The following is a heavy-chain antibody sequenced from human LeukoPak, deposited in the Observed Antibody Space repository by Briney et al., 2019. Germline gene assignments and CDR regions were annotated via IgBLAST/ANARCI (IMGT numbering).Heavy chain of an antibody. CDR3: AVAYSTSGYYPVDY. V-gene: IGHV3-30*03. CDR1: GFTFSSYG. J-gene: IGHJ4*02. CDR2: ISDDGSNK. D-gene: IGHD3-22*01. Sequence: PGRSLRLSCAASGFTFSSYGMHWVRQAPGTGLEWVAVISDDGSNKNYADSVKGRCTISRDNSKNTLYLQMNRMRVEDTAVYYCAVAYSTSGYYPVDYWGQGALVTVSS.